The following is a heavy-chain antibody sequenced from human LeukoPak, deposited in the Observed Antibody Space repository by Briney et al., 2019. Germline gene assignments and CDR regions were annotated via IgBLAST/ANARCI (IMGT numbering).Heavy chain of an antibody. CDR3: AREVRRGTYDY. CDR2: MNPNSGGS. J-gene: IGHJ4*02. V-gene: IGHV1-8*01. D-gene: IGHD3-16*01. Sequence: ASVKVSCKASGYTFTSYSINWVRQATGQGLEWMGWMNPNSGGSGPARKFQGRVTMTWNTPISTAYMELSSLTSDDTAVYYCAREVRRGTYDYWGQGTLVTVTP. CDR1: GYTFTSYS.